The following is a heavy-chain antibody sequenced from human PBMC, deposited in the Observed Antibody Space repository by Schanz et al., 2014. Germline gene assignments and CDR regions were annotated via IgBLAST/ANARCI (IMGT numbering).Heavy chain of an antibody. Sequence: EVQLVESGGGLVKPGGSLRLSCAASGFTFSTYAMSWVRQAPGKGLEWVSAINGNGGITYYADPVKGRFTISRDNSKNTLYLQMNSLRAEDTGVYYCARGREVVAKIFDVWGQGTMVTVSS. J-gene: IGHJ3*01. D-gene: IGHD3-22*01. CDR2: INGNGGIT. CDR3: ARGREVVAKIFDV. CDR1: GFTFSTYA. V-gene: IGHV3-23*04.